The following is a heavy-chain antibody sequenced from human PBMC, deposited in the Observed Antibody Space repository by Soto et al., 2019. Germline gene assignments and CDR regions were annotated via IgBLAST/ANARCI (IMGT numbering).Heavy chain of an antibody. Sequence: QVQLVQSGAEVKKPGASVKVSCKASGYTFTSYDINWVRQATGQGLEWMGWMNPNSGNTGYAQKFQGRVTMTRNTSRSKAYMELSSLSSEDTAVYDCARYRYYYDRRGARDAWFDPGGQGTLVTVSS. D-gene: IGHD3-22*01. CDR2: MNPNSGNT. CDR1: GYTFTSYD. CDR3: ARYRYYYDRRGARDAWFDP. V-gene: IGHV1-8*01. J-gene: IGHJ5*02.